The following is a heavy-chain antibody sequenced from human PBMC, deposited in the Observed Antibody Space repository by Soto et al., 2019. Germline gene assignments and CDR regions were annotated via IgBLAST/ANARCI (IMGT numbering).Heavy chain of an antibody. CDR1: GGSISSTTSY. CDR3: ARMFTSNYYFDS. CDR2: IYYSGGTT. J-gene: IGHJ4*02. D-gene: IGHD2-2*01. Sequence: SETLSLTCTVSGGSISSTTSYWGWIRQPPGKGLEWIVNIYYSGGTTYNNPSLKSRVTISVDTSKNHFSLQLKSVTAADTAVYYGARMFTSNYYFDSWGQGTLVTVSS. V-gene: IGHV4-39*02.